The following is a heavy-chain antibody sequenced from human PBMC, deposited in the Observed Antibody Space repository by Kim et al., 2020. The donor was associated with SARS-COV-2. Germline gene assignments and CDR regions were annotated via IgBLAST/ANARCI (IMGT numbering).Heavy chain of an antibody. D-gene: IGHD3-22*01. CDR2: INPNSGGT. J-gene: IGHJ4*02. CDR3: ARDLPAQAHYYDSSGYYSGGDY. CDR1: GYTFTGYY. V-gene: IGHV1-2*02. Sequence: ASVKVSCKASGYTFTGYYMHWVRQAPGQGLEWMGWINPNSGGTNYAQKFQDRVTMTRDTSISTAYMELSRLRSDDTAVYYCARDLPAQAHYYDSSGYYSGGDYWGQGTLVTVST.